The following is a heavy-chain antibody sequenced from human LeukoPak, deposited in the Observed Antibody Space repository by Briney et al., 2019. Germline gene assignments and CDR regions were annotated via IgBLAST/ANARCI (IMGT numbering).Heavy chain of an antibody. CDR2: IYTSGST. D-gene: IGHD2-2*02. Sequence: PSQTLSLTCTVSGGSISSGSYYWSWIRQPAGKGLEWIGRIYTSGSTNYNPSLKSRVTISVDTSKNQFSLKLSSVTAADTAVYYCAREDFDCSSTSCYIRDYYYYYMDVWGKGTTVTVS. V-gene: IGHV4-61*02. J-gene: IGHJ6*03. CDR3: AREDFDCSSTSCYIRDYYYYYMDV. CDR1: GGSISSGSYY.